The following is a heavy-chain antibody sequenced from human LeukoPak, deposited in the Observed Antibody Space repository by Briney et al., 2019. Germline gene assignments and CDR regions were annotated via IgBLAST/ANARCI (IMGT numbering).Heavy chain of an antibody. D-gene: IGHD3-10*01. Sequence: SGRSLRLSCAASGFTFTNYDMHWVRQAPGKGLRWVAVISYDGTNKYYADSVKGRFTISRDDSKNTLYLQMNSLRAEDTAVYYCVKDRAGTYFDYWGQGTLVTVSS. CDR1: GFTFTNYD. CDR3: VKDRAGTYFDY. V-gene: IGHV3-30*18. J-gene: IGHJ4*02. CDR2: ISYDGTNK.